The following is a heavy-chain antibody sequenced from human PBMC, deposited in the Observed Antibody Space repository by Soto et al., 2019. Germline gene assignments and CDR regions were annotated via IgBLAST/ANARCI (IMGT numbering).Heavy chain of an antibody. V-gene: IGHV4-31*03. CDR1: GYSITAGGYY. D-gene: IGHD6-19*01. J-gene: IGHJ5*02. CDR2: FYSSGSI. Sequence: PSETLSLTCFVSGYSITAGGYYWSWIRHHPGKGLEWIGSFYSSGSIIYNPSLRSRVSISGDTSSNQFSMSLTSVTAADTARYNCARMYSSGSGWFHPWGQGTLVTVSS. CDR3: ARMYSSGSGWFHP.